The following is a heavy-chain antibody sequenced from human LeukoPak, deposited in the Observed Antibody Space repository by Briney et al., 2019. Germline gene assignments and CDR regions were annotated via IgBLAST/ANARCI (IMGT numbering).Heavy chain of an antibody. Sequence: ASVKVSCKASGGTFSSYAISWVRQAPGQGLEWMGGIIPIFGTANYAQKFQGRVTITADESTSTAYMELSSLRSEDTAVYYCARDSCSSTSCPRYYYYYMDVWGKGTTVTISS. D-gene: IGHD2-2*01. V-gene: IGHV1-69*13. CDR3: ARDSCSSTSCPRYYYYYMDV. CDR1: GGTFSSYA. CDR2: IIPIFGTA. J-gene: IGHJ6*03.